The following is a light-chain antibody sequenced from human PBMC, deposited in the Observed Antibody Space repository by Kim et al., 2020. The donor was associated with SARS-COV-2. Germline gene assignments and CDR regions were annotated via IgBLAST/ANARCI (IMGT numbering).Light chain of an antibody. Sequence: DIVMTQSPDSLAVSLGERATINCKSSQSVLYSSDNKNYLAWYQRKPGQPPKLLIYWASTRASTRESGVPDRFSGSGSGTDFTLTISSLQAEDVAVYYCQQYYNTPYTFGQGTKLEI. CDR2: WASTRAS. V-gene: IGKV4-1*01. CDR1: QSVLYSSDNKNY. J-gene: IGKJ2*01. CDR3: QQYYNTPYT.